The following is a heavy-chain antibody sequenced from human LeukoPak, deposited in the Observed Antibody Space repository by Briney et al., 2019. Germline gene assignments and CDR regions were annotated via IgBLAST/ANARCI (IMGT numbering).Heavy chain of an antibody. D-gene: IGHD6-19*01. CDR1: GFIFSTYG. CDR2: IWYDGSQR. V-gene: IGHV3-33*01. J-gene: IGHJ4*02. Sequence: GGSLRLSCVASGFIFSTYGLHWVRQSPGRGLEWVAVIWYDGSQRYYADSVKGRFTISRDNSKNTLYLQMNSLRAEDTAVYYCARGDSSGYYYFEYWGQGTLVIVSS. CDR3: ARGDSSGYYYFEY.